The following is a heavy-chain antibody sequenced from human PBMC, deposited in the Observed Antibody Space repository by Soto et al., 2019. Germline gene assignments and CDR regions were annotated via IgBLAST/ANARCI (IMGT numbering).Heavy chain of an antibody. J-gene: IGHJ6*02. CDR1: GGSISSSSYY. D-gene: IGHD3-3*01. Sequence: SETLSLTCTVSGGSISSSSYYWGWIRQPPGKGLEWIGSIYYSGSTYYNPSLKSRVTISVDTSKNQFSLKLSSVTAADTAVYYCARANAFWSGYDADYYYYYGMDVWGQGTTVTVSS. V-gene: IGHV4-39*01. CDR3: ARANAFWSGYDADYYYYYGMDV. CDR2: IYYSGST.